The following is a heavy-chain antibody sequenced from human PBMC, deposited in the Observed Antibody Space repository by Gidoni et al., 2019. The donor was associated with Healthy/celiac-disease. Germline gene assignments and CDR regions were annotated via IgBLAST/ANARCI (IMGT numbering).Heavy chain of an antibody. V-gene: IGHV3-7*03. D-gene: IGHD1-26*01. CDR1: GFTFSSYW. Sequence: EVQLVESGGGLVQPGGSLRLSCAASGFTFSSYWMSWVRQAPGKVLEWVANIKQDGREKYYVDSVKGRFTISRDNAKNSLYLQMNSLRAEDTAVYYCARISGEGPNFDYWGQGTLVTVSS. J-gene: IGHJ4*02. CDR2: IKQDGREK. CDR3: ARISGEGPNFDY.